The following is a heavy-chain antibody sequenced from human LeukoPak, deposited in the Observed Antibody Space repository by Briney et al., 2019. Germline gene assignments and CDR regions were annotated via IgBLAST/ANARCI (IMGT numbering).Heavy chain of an antibody. Sequence: HPGGSLRLSCAASGFTLSSHWMSWGRQAPGKGLEWVSAISGSGGSTYYADSVKGRFTISRDNSKNTLYLQMNSLRAEDTAVYYCAKDKGMVRGVVDGMDVWGQGTTVTVSS. J-gene: IGHJ6*02. CDR1: GFTLSSHW. D-gene: IGHD3-10*01. CDR3: AKDKGMVRGVVDGMDV. V-gene: IGHV3-23*01. CDR2: ISGSGGST.